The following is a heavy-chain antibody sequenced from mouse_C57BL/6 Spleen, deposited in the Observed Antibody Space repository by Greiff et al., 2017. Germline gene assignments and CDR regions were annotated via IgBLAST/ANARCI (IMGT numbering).Heavy chain of an antibody. D-gene: IGHD1-1*01. V-gene: IGHV1-55*01. CDR3: ARYNYGSSNSYAMDY. J-gene: IGHJ4*01. Sequence: QVQLKQSGAELVKPGASVKMSCKASGYTFTSYWITWVKQRPGQGLEWIGNIYPGSGSTNYNEKFKSKATLTVDTSSSTAYMQLSSLTSADSAVYFCARYNYGSSNSYAMDYWGQGTSVTVSS. CDR2: IYPGSGST. CDR1: GYTFTSYW.